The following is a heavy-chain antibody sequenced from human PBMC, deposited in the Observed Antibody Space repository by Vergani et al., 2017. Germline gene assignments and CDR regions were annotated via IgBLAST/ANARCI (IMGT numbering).Heavy chain of an antibody. CDR1: GGSISSSSYY. J-gene: IGHJ4*02. CDR2: IYYSGST. V-gene: IGHV4-39*07. CDR3: ARVGSPGPVDY. Sequence: QLQLQESGPGLVKPSETLSLTCTVSGGSISSSSYYWGWIRQPPGKGLEWIGSIYYSGSTYYNPSLKSRVTISVDTSKNQFSLKLSSVPAADTAVYYCARVGSPGPVDYWGQGTLVTVSS. D-gene: IGHD1-1*01.